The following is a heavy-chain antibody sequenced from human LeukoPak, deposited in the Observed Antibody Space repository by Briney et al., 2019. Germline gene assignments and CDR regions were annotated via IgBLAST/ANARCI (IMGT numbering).Heavy chain of an antibody. CDR2: ISGSGGTT. D-gene: IGHD3-22*01. J-gene: IGHJ1*01. Sequence: PGGSLRLSCAASGFTFSRYSMNWVRQAPGKGLEWVSSISGSGGTTYYADSVKDRYTISRDNSKNTLHLQMNSLRAEDTAVYYCAKGDSSGYYSTQDWGQGTLVTVSS. V-gene: IGHV3-23*01. CDR3: AKGDSSGYYSTQD. CDR1: GFTFSRYS.